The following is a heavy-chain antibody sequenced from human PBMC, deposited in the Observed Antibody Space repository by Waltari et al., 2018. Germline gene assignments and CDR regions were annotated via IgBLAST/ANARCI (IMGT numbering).Heavy chain of an antibody. Sequence: VQLLESGGGLVQPGGSLRLSCAASGFTFSSYAMSWVRQAPGKGLGWVSAISGSGGSTYYADSVKGRFTISSDNSKHTLYLQMNSLRAEDTAVYYCAKDSHRSPQGYFQHWGQGTLVTVSS. CDR1: GFTFSSYA. CDR3: AKDSHRSPQGYFQH. J-gene: IGHJ1*01. CDR2: ISGSGGST. V-gene: IGHV3-23*01. D-gene: IGHD2-15*01.